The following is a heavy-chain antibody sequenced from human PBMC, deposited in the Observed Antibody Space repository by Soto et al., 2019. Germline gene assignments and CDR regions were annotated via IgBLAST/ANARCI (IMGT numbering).Heavy chain of an antibody. V-gene: IGHV4-4*02. J-gene: IGHJ5*02. D-gene: IGHD3-3*01. CDR1: GGSLYSSNW. CDR3: TRRGGGCYGVLMMAWLAP. Sequence: SETLSLTCDVSGGSLYSSNWWTWVRQTPGKGLEWIGEIHHSGSTNYNPSLKSRVTISADKSKNQFFLNLASVTAADTAMYYCTRRGGGCYGVLMMAWLAPWGQGTQVTVSS. CDR2: IHHSGST.